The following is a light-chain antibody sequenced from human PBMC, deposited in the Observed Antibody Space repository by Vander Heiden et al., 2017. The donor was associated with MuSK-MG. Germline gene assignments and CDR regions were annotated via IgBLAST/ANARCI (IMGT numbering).Light chain of an antibody. CDR2: GAS. J-gene: IGKJ1*01. CDR1: ENILHRHNNKNY. Sequence: EIVMTQSPDALAVSLGERATINCKSSENILHRHNNKNYLAWYQQRPGQPPKMLFYGASTRESGVPDRFSGSGSGTDFTLTISSLQAEDVAVYYCLQYYKSPRTFGQGTKVEIK. V-gene: IGKV4-1*01. CDR3: LQYYKSPRT.